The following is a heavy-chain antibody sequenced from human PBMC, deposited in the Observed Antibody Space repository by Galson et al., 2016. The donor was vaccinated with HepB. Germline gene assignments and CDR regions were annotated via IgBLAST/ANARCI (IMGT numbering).Heavy chain of an antibody. V-gene: IGHV1-18*01. CDR3: AREATIYDVDSPGSSALDL. CDR1: GYSFSSYG. D-gene: IGHD5-12*01. J-gene: IGHJ6*04. CDR2: ISGHNGNT. Sequence: SVKVSCKASGYSFSSYGVSWVRQAPGQGLEWMGWISGHNGNTRYAEKFLGRVTMTTDTPASTAYLELRSLRSDDTAVYYCAREATIYDVDSPGSSALDLWGKGTTVTVSS.